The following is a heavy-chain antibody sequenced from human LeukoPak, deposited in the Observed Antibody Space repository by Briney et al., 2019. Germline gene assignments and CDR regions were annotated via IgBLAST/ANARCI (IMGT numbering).Heavy chain of an antibody. CDR2: IRYDGTNK. CDR1: GFTFSSYG. Sequence: PGGSLRLSCAVSGFTFSSYGMHWVRQAPGKGLEWVAFIRYDGTNKYYADSVKGRFTISRDNAKNSLYLQMNSLRAEDTAVYYCARGPAASGYYDSRGRYGYFDYWGQGTLVTVSS. V-gene: IGHV3-30*02. D-gene: IGHD3-22*01. CDR3: ARGPAASGYYDSRGRYGYFDY. J-gene: IGHJ4*02.